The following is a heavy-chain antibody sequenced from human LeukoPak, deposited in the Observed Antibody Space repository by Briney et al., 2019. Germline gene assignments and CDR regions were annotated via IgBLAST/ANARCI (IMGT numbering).Heavy chain of an antibody. CDR3: TRLEEIVVVTAAFDY. Sequence: GGSLRLSCAASGFTFSSYSMNWVRQAPGKGLEWVSSISSSSSYIYYADSVKGRLTISRDNAKNSLYLQMNSLKTEDTAVYYCTRLEEIVVVTAAFDYWGQGTLVTVSS. CDR2: ISSSSSYI. D-gene: IGHD2-21*02. V-gene: IGHV3-21*04. J-gene: IGHJ4*02. CDR1: GFTFSSYS.